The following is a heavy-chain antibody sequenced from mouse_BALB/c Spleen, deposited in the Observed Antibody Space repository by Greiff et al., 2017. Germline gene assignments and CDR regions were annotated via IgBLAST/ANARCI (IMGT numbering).Heavy chain of an antibody. V-gene: IGHV5-17*02. D-gene: IGHD1-2*01. CDR3: ARWDYGYGAMDY. CDR2: ISSGSSTI. Sequence: EVHLVESGGGLVQPGGSRKLSCAASGFTFSSFGMHWVRQAPEKGLEWVAYISSGSSTIYYADTVKGRFTISRDNPKNTLLLQMTSLRSEDTAMYYCARWDYGYGAMDYWGQGTSVTVSS. J-gene: IGHJ4*01. CDR1: GFTFSSFG.